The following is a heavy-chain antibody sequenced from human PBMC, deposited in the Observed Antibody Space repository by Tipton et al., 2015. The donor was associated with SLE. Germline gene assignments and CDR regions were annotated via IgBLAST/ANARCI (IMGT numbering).Heavy chain of an antibody. CDR1: GFTFDDYA. D-gene: IGHD3-22*01. Sequence: RSLRLSCAASGFTFDDYAMHWVRQAPGKCLEWVSGISWNSGSIGYADSVKGRFTISRDNAKNSLYLQMNSLRAEDTALYYCAKGSDSSGYSFDYWGQGTLVTVSS. CDR3: AKGSDSSGYSFDY. V-gene: IGHV3-9*01. J-gene: IGHJ4*02. CDR2: ISWNSGSI.